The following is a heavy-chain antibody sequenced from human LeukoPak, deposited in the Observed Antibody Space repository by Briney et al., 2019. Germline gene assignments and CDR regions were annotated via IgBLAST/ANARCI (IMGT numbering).Heavy chain of an antibody. CDR2: IYQSGST. CDR1: GYSTSSGYD. J-gene: IGHJ4*02. V-gene: IGHV4-38-2*02. Sequence: SETLSLTCILSGYSTSSGYDWGWIRQPPGKGRGGCGRIYQSGSTYYNPTLKRRVTISADTSKSQFSLKLSSVTAADTALYYCARDVRRVCVGLGCGTYWFDYWGQGTLVTVSS. D-gene: IGHD1-26*01. CDR3: ARDVRRVCVGLGCGTYWFDY.